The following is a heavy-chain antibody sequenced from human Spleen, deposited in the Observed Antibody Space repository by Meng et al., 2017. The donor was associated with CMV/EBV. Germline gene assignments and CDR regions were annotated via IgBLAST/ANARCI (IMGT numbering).Heavy chain of an antibody. CDR1: GFTFSSYS. J-gene: IGHJ5*02. V-gene: IGHV3-21*01. CDR2: ISSSSSYI. Sequence: GESLKISCAASGFTFSSYSMNWVRQAPGKGLEWVSSISSSSSYIYYADSVKGRFTISRDNAKNSLYLQMNSLRAEDTAVYYCARDQRLSRYYYDSSDLNWFDPWGQGTLVTVSS. D-gene: IGHD3-22*01. CDR3: ARDQRLSRYYYDSSDLNWFDP.